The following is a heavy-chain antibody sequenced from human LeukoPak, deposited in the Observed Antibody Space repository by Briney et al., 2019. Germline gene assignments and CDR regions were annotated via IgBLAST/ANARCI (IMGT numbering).Heavy chain of an antibody. CDR1: GFTFSSYA. Sequence: PGGSLGLSCAASGFTFSSYAMSWVRQAPGKGLEWVSAISGSGGSTYYADSVKGRFTISRDNSKNTLYLQMNSLRAEDTAVYYCAKSRGYCSSTSCYGGVDYWGQGTLVTVSS. CDR2: ISGSGGST. V-gene: IGHV3-23*01. J-gene: IGHJ4*02. CDR3: AKSRGYCSSTSCYGGVDY. D-gene: IGHD2-2*01.